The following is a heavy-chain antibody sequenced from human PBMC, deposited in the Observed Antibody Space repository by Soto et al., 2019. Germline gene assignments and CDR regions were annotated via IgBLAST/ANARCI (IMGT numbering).Heavy chain of an antibody. CDR3: ARVGPATGYFDY. V-gene: IGHV1-18*01. Sequence: GVPVKVDCKGSGYTFTSYGISWVRQKPGQGLEWMGWISAYNGNTNYAQKLQGRVTMTTDTSTSTAYMELRSLRSDDTAVYYCARVGPATGYFDYWGQGTLVTVSS. CDR1: GYTFTSYG. CDR2: ISAYNGNT. J-gene: IGHJ4*02. D-gene: IGHD1-26*01.